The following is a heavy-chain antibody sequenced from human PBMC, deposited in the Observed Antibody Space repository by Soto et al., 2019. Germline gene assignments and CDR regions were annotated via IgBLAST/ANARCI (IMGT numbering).Heavy chain of an antibody. Sequence: ASVKVSCKASGYTFTGYYMHWVRQAPGQGLEWMGWINPNSGGTNYAQKFQGRVTMTRDTSISTAYMELSRLRSDDTAVYYCARNRELLGNYYYYYGMDVWGQGTTVTVSS. V-gene: IGHV1-2*02. CDR2: INPNSGGT. D-gene: IGHD1-26*01. J-gene: IGHJ6*02. CDR1: GYTFTGYY. CDR3: ARNRELLGNYYYYYGMDV.